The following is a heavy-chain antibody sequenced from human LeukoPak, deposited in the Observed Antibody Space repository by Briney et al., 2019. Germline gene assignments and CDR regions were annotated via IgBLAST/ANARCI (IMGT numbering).Heavy chain of an antibody. J-gene: IGHJ5*02. CDR2: IIPIFGTA. D-gene: IGHD5-18*01. CDR3: ARDRHAWYGYSYGYNWFDP. Sequence: ASVKVSCKASGGTFSSYAISWVRQAPGQGLEWMGGIIPIFGTANYAQKFQGRVTITTDESTSTAYMELSSLRSEDTAVYYCARDRHAWYGYSYGYNWFDPWGRGTLVTVSS. V-gene: IGHV1-69*05. CDR1: GGTFSSYA.